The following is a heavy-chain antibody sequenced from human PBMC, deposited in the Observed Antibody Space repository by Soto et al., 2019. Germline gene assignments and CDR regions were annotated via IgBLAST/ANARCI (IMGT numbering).Heavy chain of an antibody. J-gene: IGHJ5*02. CDR1: GGSFSGYY. D-gene: IGHD1-26*01. CDR2: INHSGST. V-gene: IGHV4-34*01. CDR3: AGSPWYRGNWFDP. Sequence: SETLSLTCAVYGGSFSGYYWSWIRQPPGKGLEWIGEINHSGSTNYNPSLKSRVTISVDTSKNQFSLKLSSVTAADTAVYYCAGSPWYRGNWFDPWGQGTLVTVPS.